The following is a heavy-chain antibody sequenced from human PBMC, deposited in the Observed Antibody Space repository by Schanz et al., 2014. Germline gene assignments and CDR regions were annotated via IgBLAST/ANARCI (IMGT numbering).Heavy chain of an antibody. J-gene: IGHJ4*02. V-gene: IGHV3-30*18. D-gene: IGHD6-13*01. CDR3: AKEKEEVAADGSFFDD. Sequence: QVQLVESGGGVVQPGRSLRLSCAASGITLSGYGLHWVRQAPGKGLEWVGFISFDGRNTGYAHSVKGRFTISRDNSKNTVNLQMNSLRAEDTAVYYCAKEKEEVAADGSFFDDWGQGTLLTVSS. CDR2: ISFDGRNT. CDR1: GITLSGYG.